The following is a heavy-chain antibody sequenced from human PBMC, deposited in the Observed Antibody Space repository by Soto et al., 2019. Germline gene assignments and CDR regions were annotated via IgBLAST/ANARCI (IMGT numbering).Heavy chain of an antibody. J-gene: IGHJ4*02. CDR1: GGSISSYY. CDR2: IYYSGST. Sequence: SETLSLTCTVSGGSISSYYWIWIRQPPGKGLEWIGYIYYSGSTNYNPSLKSRVTISVDTSKNQFSLKLSSVTAADTAVYYCARTLYSYGPRFDYWGQGTLVTVSS. V-gene: IGHV4-59*01. CDR3: ARTLYSYGPRFDY. D-gene: IGHD5-18*01.